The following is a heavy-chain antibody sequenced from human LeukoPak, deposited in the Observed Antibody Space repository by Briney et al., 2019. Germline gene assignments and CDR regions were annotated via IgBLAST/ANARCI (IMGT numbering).Heavy chain of an antibody. J-gene: IGHJ6*03. V-gene: IGHV4-34*01. D-gene: IGHD6-19*01. Sequence: SETLSLTCAVYGGSFSGYYWSWIRQPPGKGLEWIGEINHSGSTNYNPSLKSRVTISVDTSKNQFSLKLSSVTAADTAVYYCARLGWLEYYYYYMDVWGKGTTVTISS. CDR3: ARLGWLEYYYYYMDV. CDR1: GGSFSGYY. CDR2: INHSGST.